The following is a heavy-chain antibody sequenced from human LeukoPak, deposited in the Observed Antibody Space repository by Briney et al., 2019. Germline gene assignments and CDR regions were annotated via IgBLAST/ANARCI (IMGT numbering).Heavy chain of an antibody. D-gene: IGHD2-21*01. CDR2: ISGSGNIT. J-gene: IGHJ4*02. V-gene: IGHV3-23*01. CDR3: AKQAVPAILTRYDN. Sequence: GGTLRLSCAASGVTFSTYGMSWVGQAPGKGREWGSAISGSGNITYYADSVKRRFTISRDNSKNTLYLQMHSLRAEDTAVYYCAKQAVPAILTRYDNWGQGTLVTVSS. CDR1: GVTFSTYG.